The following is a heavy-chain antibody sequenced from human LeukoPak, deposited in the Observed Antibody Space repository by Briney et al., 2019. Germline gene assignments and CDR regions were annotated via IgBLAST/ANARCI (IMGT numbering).Heavy chain of an antibody. CDR3: ARDRTSSWYYFDY. J-gene: IGHJ4*02. D-gene: IGHD6-13*01. Sequence: GGSLRLSCAASGFTVSSNYMSWVRQAPGKGLEWVSVIYSGGNTYYADSVKGRFTISRDNSKNTLYLQMNSLRAEDTAVYYCARDRTSSWYYFDYWGQGTLVTVSS. CDR1: GFTVSSNY. V-gene: IGHV3-66*01. CDR2: IYSGGNT.